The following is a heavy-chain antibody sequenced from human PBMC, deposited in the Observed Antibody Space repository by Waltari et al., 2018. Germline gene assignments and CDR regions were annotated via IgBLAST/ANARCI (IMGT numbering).Heavy chain of an antibody. J-gene: IGHJ6*03. V-gene: IGHV4-4*07. CDR3: ARDGRGLGKGTLYYMDV. CDR2: IYTSGRP. Sequence: QVQLQESGPGLVKPSETLSLTCTVSGGSISSYYWSWIRQPAGKGLEWIGRIYTSGRPNYNPSLKSRVTMSVATSKNQSSLKLSSVTAADTAVYYCARDGRGLGKGTLYYMDVWGKGTTVTVSS. CDR1: GGSISSYY. D-gene: IGHD7-27*01.